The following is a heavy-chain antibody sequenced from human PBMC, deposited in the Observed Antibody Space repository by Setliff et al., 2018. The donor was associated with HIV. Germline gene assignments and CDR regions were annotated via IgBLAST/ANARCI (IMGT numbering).Heavy chain of an antibody. J-gene: IGHJ6*03. Sequence: PGESLKISCKTSGYSFSSYWIGWVRQMPGKGLEWIGIIYPSDSDTRYSPSFRGQVTISVVKSTSTAYLQWSSLRASDTATYYCARFPIVDTVYYHYMDVWGKGTTVTVSS. V-gene: IGHV5-51*01. CDR1: GYSFSSYW. D-gene: IGHD1-26*01. CDR3: ARFPIVDTVYYHYMDV. CDR2: IYPSDSDT.